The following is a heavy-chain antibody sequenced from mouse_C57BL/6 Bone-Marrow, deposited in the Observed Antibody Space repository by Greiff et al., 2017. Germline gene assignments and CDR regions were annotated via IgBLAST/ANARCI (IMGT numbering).Heavy chain of an antibody. CDR1: GFTFSSYA. CDR3: ARDSNRYARDY. Sequence: EVKLVESGGGLVKPGGSLKLSCAASGFTFSSYAMSWVRQTPEKRLEWVATISAGGSYTYYPDNVKGRFTISRDNAKNNLYLQRSHLKSEDTAMYYCARDSNRYARDYWGQGTSVTVSS. CDR2: ISAGGSYT. J-gene: IGHJ4*01. D-gene: IGHD2-5*01. V-gene: IGHV5-4*03.